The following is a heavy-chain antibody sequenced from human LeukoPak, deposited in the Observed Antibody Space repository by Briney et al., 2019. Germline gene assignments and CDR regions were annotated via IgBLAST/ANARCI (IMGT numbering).Heavy chain of an antibody. CDR3: AKAIRPTRLDY. D-gene: IGHD5-12*01. V-gene: IGHV3-53*01. CDR1: QFSVSTSY. J-gene: IGHJ4*02. CDR2: MYSGGSP. Sequence: GGSLRLSCAASQFSVSTSYMSWVRQAPGKGLEWVSVMYSGGSPYNAVSLKGRFNISRHNSKNTLYLQMDSLRVEDTAVYYCAKAIRPTRLDYWGQGTLVTVSS.